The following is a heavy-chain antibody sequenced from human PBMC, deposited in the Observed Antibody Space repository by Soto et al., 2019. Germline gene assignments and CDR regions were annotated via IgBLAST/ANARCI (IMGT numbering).Heavy chain of an antibody. J-gene: IGHJ4*02. CDR2: ITYNGGTT. CDR1: GFTFSSYS. V-gene: IGHV3-64D*06. Sequence: PGGSLRLSCSASGFTFSSYSMHWVRQAPGKGLEYVSTITYNGGTTYYADSVKGRFPISRDNSKNTLYLQMSSLRAEDSAVYYYARERGWIWAPFYNWGQGTLVTVSS. CDR3: ARERGWIWAPFYN. D-gene: IGHD2-2*03.